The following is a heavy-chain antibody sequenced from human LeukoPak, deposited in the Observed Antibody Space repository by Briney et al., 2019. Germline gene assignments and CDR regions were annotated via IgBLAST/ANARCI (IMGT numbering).Heavy chain of an antibody. CDR1: GGSISSSNW. V-gene: IGHV4-4*02. CDR2: IYHSGST. D-gene: IGHD4-23*01. J-gene: IGHJ6*03. CDR3: ARSLGRNSYYYYYMDV. Sequence: SGTLSLTCAVSGGSISSSNWWSWVRQPPGKGLEWIGEIYHSGSTNYNPSLKGRVTISVDTSKNQFSLKLSSVTAADTAVYYCARSLGRNSYYYYYMDVWGKGTTVTISS.